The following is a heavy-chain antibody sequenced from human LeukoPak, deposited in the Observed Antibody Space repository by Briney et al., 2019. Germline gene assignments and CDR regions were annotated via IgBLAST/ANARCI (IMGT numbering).Heavy chain of an antibody. CDR3: ARDLDPIVGANVDY. V-gene: IGHV3-30*02. CDR2: IRYDGSNK. D-gene: IGHD1-26*01. CDR1: GFTFSSYG. J-gene: IGHJ4*02. Sequence: GGSLRLSCAASGFTFSSYGMHWVRQAPGKGLEWVAFIRYDGSNKYYADSVKGRFTISRDNSKNTLYLQMNSLRAEDTAVYYCARDLDPIVGANVDYWGQGTLVTVSS.